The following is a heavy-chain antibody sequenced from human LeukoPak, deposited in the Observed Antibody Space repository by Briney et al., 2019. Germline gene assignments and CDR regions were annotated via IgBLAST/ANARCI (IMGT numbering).Heavy chain of an antibody. Sequence: PGGPLRLSCAASGFTFSSYSMNWVRQAPGKGLEWVSYISSSSSTIYYADSVKGRFTISRDNAKNSLCLQMNSLRAEDTAVYYCARGSILEWFPTYDYWGQGTLVTVSS. CDR2: ISSSSSTI. CDR3: ARGSILEWFPTYDY. V-gene: IGHV3-48*04. CDR1: GFTFSSYS. J-gene: IGHJ4*02. D-gene: IGHD3-3*01.